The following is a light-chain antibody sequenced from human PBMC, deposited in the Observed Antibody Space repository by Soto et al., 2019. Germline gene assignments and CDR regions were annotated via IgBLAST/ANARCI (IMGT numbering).Light chain of an antibody. J-gene: IGKJ2*01. CDR1: QCVSSY. V-gene: IGKV3-15*01. CDR2: RAS. CDR3: QQHRTWPPTYT. Sequence: EIVMTQSPATLSVPPGGRATLSCRASQCVSSYLAWYQQRPGQPPRLLIYRASTKATGIPARFSGIGSGTEFSLTISSLQSDDFAFYYCQQHRTWPPTYTFGQGTKLEI.